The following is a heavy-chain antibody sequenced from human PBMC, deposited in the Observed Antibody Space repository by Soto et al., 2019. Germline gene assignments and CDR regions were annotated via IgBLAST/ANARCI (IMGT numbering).Heavy chain of an antibody. Sequence: GASVKVSCKVSGYTLTELSMHWVRQAPGKGLEWMGGFDPEDGETIYAQKFQGRVTMTEDTSTDTAYMELSSLRSEDTAVYYCATGGADFWSGSAFDYWGQGTLVTVSS. D-gene: IGHD3-3*01. CDR2: FDPEDGET. CDR1: GYTLTELS. CDR3: ATGGADFWSGSAFDY. V-gene: IGHV1-24*01. J-gene: IGHJ4*02.